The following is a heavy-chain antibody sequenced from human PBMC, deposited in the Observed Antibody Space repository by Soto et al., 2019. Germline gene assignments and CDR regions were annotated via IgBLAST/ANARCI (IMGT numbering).Heavy chain of an antibody. CDR2: ISDSGGST. CDR1: GFTFSSYA. D-gene: IGHD3-3*01. V-gene: IGHV3-23*01. J-gene: IGHJ4*02. Sequence: GGSLRLSCAASGFTFSSYAMSWVRQAPGKGLEWVSTISDSGGSTYYADSVKGRFTISRDNSKNTLYLQMNSLTAEDTAVYYCAKHRFTIFGVARAVDYWGQGTLVTVSS. CDR3: AKHRFTIFGVARAVDY.